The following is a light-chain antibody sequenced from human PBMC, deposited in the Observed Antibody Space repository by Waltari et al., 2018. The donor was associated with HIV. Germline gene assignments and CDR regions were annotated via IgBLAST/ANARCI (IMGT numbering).Light chain of an antibody. CDR3: SSYAGSNTDVV. V-gene: IGLV2-8*01. CDR2: EVS. J-gene: IGLJ2*01. Sequence: QSALTQPPSASGSPGQSVTISCTETSSDVGGYNYVSWYQQHPGKAPKLMIYEVSKRPSGVPDRFSGSKSGNTASLTGSGLQAEDEADYYCSSYAGSNTDVVFGGGTKLTVL. CDR1: SSDVGGYNY.